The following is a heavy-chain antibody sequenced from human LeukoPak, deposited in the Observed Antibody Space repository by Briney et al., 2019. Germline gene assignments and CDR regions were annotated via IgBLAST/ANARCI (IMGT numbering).Heavy chain of an antibody. J-gene: IGHJ4*02. CDR1: GGSISSYY. D-gene: IGHD1-26*01. CDR2: IYYSGST. Sequence: PSETLSLTCTASGGSISSYYWSWIRQPPGKGLEWIGFIYYSGSTIYNPSLKSRVTISVDTSKKQFSLKLSSVTAADTAVYYCARAGVGAGYFDFWGQGTLVTVSS. CDR3: ARAGVGAGYFDF. V-gene: IGHV4-59*01.